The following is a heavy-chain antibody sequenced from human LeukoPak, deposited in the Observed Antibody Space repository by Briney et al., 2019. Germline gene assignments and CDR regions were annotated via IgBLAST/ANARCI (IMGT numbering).Heavy chain of an antibody. V-gene: IGHV4-59*08. CDR3: ARLDVEILTGYALLDY. J-gene: IGHJ4*02. CDR2: IYYSGST. CDR1: GGSISSYY. D-gene: IGHD3-9*01. Sequence: SETLSLTCTVSGGSISSYYWSWIRQPPGKGLEWIGYIYYSGSTNYNTSLKSRVTISVDTSKNQFSLKLSSVTAADTAVYCCARLDVEILTGYALLDYWGQGTLVSVPS.